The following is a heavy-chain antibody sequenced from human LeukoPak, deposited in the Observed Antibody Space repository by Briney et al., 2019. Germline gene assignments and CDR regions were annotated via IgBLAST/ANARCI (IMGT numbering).Heavy chain of an antibody. Sequence: SETLSLTCAVSNYSISSGYYWGWIRQAPGKGLEWIGSIYHGGNTYYNPSLKSRVTISVDTSKNQFSLKLSSVTAADTAVYYCARIRMITFGGVIVRTYYFDYWGQGTLVIVSS. CDR1: NYSISSGYY. V-gene: IGHV4-38-2*01. D-gene: IGHD3-16*02. CDR2: IYHGGNT. J-gene: IGHJ4*02. CDR3: ARIRMITFGGVIVRTYYFDY.